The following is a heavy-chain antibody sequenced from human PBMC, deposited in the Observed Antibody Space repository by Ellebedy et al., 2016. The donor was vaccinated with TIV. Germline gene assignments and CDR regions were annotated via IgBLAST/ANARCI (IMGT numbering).Heavy chain of an antibody. J-gene: IGHJ5*02. Sequence: GESLKISCKGSGYSFTSYWIGWVRQMPGKGLEWMGIIYPGDSDTRYSPSFQGQVTLSADKSIDTAYLQWSSLKASDTAIYYCARFSGAILSHNWFDPWGQGTPVTVSS. V-gene: IGHV5-51*01. D-gene: IGHD2-15*01. CDR2: IYPGDSDT. CDR3: ARFSGAILSHNWFDP. CDR1: GYSFTSYW.